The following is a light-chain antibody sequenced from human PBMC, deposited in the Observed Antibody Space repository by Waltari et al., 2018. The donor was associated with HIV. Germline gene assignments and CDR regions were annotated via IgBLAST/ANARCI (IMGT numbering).Light chain of an antibody. CDR1: SSEVDSEYNY. J-gene: IGLJ3*02. CDR2: DVS. V-gene: IGLV2-14*01. Sequence: QSALTQPASVSGSPGQSITGSCTGSSSEVDSEYNYVSWYQRHPGKAPKLIIYDVSKRPSGVSNRFSGSKSGNTASLTISGLQAEDEADYYCSSYTITSTVVFGGGTKLTVL. CDR3: SSYTITSTVV.